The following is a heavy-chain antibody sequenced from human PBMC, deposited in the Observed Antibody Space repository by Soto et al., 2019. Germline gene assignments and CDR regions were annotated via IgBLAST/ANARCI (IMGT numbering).Heavy chain of an antibody. V-gene: IGHV1-46*03. Sequence: ASVKVSCKASGYTFSSYYMHWVRQAPGQGLEWMGIINPSGGSTSYAQKFQGRVTMTRDTSTSTVYMELSSLRSEDTAVYYCARAQGDYYYMDVWGKGTPVTVSS. D-gene: IGHD3-16*01. CDR1: GYTFSSYY. J-gene: IGHJ6*03. CDR3: ARAQGDYYYMDV. CDR2: INPSGGST.